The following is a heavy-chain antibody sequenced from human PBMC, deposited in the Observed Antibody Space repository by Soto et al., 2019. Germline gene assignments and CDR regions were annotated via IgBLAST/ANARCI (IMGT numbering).Heavy chain of an antibody. CDR3: AHRPPEDFLSGFRSYYFDY. J-gene: IGHJ4*02. CDR1: WFSLSTPGVG. V-gene: IGHV2-5*01. CDR2: VHWNDDK. Sequence: QITLKESGPTLVKPTQTLTLTCAFSWFSLSTPGVGVGWIRHPPGRALEWLALVHWNDDKLFSPSLKSRLSITKDTSKNQVVLTMTNMDPVDTATYFCAHRPPEDFLSGFRSYYFDYWGQGTLVTVSS. D-gene: IGHD3-3*01.